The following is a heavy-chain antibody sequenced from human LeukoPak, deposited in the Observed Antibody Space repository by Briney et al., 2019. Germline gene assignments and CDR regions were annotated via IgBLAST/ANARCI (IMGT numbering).Heavy chain of an antibody. V-gene: IGHV1-2*02. J-gene: IGHJ4*02. Sequence: ASVKVSCKASGYTFTSYGITWVRQAPGQGLEGMGWINPNSGGAHYAENFQERGTMTRDKALSTAYLEPSSLRYHEPARYCCAGGQSLNDCWGEGTIVSVCS. CDR1: GYTFTSYG. CDR2: INPNSGGA. CDR3: AGGQSLNDC.